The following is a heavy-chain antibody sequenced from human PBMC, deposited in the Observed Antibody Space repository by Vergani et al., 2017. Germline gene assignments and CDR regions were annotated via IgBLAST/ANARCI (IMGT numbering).Heavy chain of an antibody. Sequence: EVQLVESGGGLVQPGGSLKLSCAASGFTFSGSAMHWVRQASGKGLEWVGRIRSKANSYATAYAASVKGRLTISRDDSQNTAYLQMNSLKTEDTAVYYCTLHGLSMDVWGQGTTVTVSS. D-gene: IGHD5-12*01. CDR2: IRSKANSYAT. CDR3: TLHGLSMDV. V-gene: IGHV3-73*01. CDR1: GFTFSGSA. J-gene: IGHJ6*02.